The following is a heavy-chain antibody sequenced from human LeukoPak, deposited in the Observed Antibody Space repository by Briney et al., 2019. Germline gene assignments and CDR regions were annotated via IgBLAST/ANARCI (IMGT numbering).Heavy chain of an antibody. CDR1: GGSINNYY. D-gene: IGHD6-19*01. V-gene: IGHV4-4*07. CDR2: IYSSGST. CDR3: ARGSSGWYSIDY. Sequence: SETLSLTCTVSGGSINNYYLSWIRQPAGKGLEWIGRIYSSGSTNYNPSLQSRVTMSVDTSKNQFSLKLSSVTAADTAVYYCARGSSGWYSIDYWGQGTLVTVSS. J-gene: IGHJ4*02.